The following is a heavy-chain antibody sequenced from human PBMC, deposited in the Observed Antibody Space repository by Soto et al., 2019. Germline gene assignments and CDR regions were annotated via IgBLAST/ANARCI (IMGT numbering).Heavy chain of an antibody. J-gene: IGHJ6*02. CDR2: ISGSGGST. CDR3: AKASRNYYYYGMDV. V-gene: IGHV3-23*01. Sequence: EVQLLESGGGLVQPGGSLRLSCAASGFTFSSYAMSWVRQAPGKGLEWVSAISGSGGSTYYADSVKGRFTISRDNSKNTLYLQRNSLRAEDTAVYYCAKASRNYYYYGMDVWGQGTTVTVSS. CDR1: GFTFSSYA.